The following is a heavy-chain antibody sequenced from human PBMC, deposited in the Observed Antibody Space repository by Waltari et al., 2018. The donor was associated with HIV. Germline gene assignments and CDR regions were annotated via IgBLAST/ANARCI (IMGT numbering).Heavy chain of an antibody. J-gene: IGHJ4*02. Sequence: EVQLVESGGGLVKPGGSLRLSCAASGFTFSNAWMSWVRQAPGTGLGWVGRIKSKTDGGTTDYAAPVKGRFTISRDDSKNTLYLQMNSLKTEDTAVYYCTTDPYCSGGSCYFLDYWGQGTLVTVSS. CDR2: IKSKTDGGTT. D-gene: IGHD2-15*01. V-gene: IGHV3-15*01. CDR3: TTDPYCSGGSCYFLDY. CDR1: GFTFSNAW.